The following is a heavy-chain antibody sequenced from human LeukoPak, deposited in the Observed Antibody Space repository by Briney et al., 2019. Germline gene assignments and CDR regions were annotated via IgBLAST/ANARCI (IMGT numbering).Heavy chain of an antibody. CDR1: GFTFSTYA. V-gene: IGHV3-23*01. CDR3: AKDQALSLSSSRALDY. D-gene: IGHD2-2*01. CDR2: TSSSGGSP. J-gene: IGHJ4*02. Sequence: GGSLRLSCVASGFTFSTYALSWVRQAPGKGLEWVSATSSSGGSPYYADSVNGRFTISRDNSKNTLYLQMNSLRAEDTALYYCAKDQALSLSSSRALDYWGQGTLVTVSS.